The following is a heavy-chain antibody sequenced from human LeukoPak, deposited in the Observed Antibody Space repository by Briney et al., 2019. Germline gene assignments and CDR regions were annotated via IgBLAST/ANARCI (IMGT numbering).Heavy chain of an antibody. CDR3: ARGTPGIVVPAAIGFDP. D-gene: IGHD2-2*02. CDR1: GGSISSYY. Sequence: PSETLSLTCTVSGGSISSYYWSWIRQPPGKGLEWIGYIYYSGSTNYNPSLKSRVTISVDTSKNQFSLQLSSLTAADAAVYYCARGTPGIVVPAAIGFDPWGQGTLVTVSS. J-gene: IGHJ5*02. CDR2: IYYSGST. V-gene: IGHV4-59*01.